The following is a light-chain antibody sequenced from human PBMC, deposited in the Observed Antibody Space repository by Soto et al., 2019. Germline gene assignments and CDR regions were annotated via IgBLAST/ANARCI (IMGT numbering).Light chain of an antibody. CDR3: AAWDDSLRGV. CDR2: SDN. J-gene: IGLJ3*02. CDR1: SSDVGGYNY. Sequence: QSALTQPPSASGSPGQSVAISCTGTSSDVGGYNYVSWYQQHPGKAPKLLIYSDNQRPSGVPDRFSGSKSGTSASLVITGLRSEDEADYYCAAWDDSLRGVFGGGPKLTVL. V-gene: IGLV2-8*01.